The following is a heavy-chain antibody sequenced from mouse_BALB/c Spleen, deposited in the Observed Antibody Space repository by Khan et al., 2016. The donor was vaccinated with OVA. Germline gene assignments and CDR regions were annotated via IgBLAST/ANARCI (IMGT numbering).Heavy chain of an antibody. CDR2: ISTYYGDA. Sequence: QVRLQQSGAELVRPGVSVKISCKGSGYTFTDYAMHWVKQSHAKSLEWIGVISTYYGDANCNQKFKGKATMTVDKSSSTAYMELARLTSEDSAIYYCARDYGSSYRYFDVWGAGTTVTVSS. J-gene: IGHJ1*01. CDR3: ARDYGSSYRYFDV. V-gene: IGHV1S137*01. CDR1: GYTFTDYA. D-gene: IGHD1-1*01.